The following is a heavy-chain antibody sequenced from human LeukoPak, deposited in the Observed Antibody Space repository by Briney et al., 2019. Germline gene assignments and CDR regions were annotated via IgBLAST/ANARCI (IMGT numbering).Heavy chain of an antibody. Sequence: GASVKDSCKASGYTFTGYYMHWVRQAPGQGLEWMGWINPNSGGTNYAQKFQGRVTMTRDTSISTAYMELSRLRSDDTAVYYCARDSINRYYYDSSGADAFDIWGQGTMVSVSS. CDR3: ARDSINRYYYDSSGADAFDI. V-gene: IGHV1-2*02. CDR1: GYTFTGYY. D-gene: IGHD3-22*01. CDR2: INPNSGGT. J-gene: IGHJ3*02.